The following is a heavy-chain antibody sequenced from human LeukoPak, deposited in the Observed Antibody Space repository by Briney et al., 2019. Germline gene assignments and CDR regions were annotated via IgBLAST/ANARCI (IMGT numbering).Heavy chain of an antibody. CDR1: GFTFSSYA. J-gene: IGHJ4*02. Sequence: GGSLRLSCAASGFTFSSYAMHWVRQAPGKGLEWVAVISYDGSNKYYADSVKGRFTISRDNSKYTLYLQMNSLRAEDTAVYYCARVAVVAEDYWGQGTLVTVSS. CDR2: ISYDGSNK. CDR3: ARVAVVAEDY. V-gene: IGHV3-30-3*01. D-gene: IGHD2-15*01.